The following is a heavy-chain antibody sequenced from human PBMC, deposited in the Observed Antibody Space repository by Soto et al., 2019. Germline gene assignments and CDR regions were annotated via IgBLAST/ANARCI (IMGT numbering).Heavy chain of an antibody. Sequence: GGSLRLSCAASGFTFSSYSMNGVRQAPGKGLEWVSSISSSSSYIYYADSVKGRFTISRDNAKNSLYLQMNSLRAEDTAVYYCAVVVIAIDAFDIWGQGTMVTVSS. V-gene: IGHV3-21*01. CDR1: GFTFSSYS. J-gene: IGHJ3*02. CDR3: AVVVIAIDAFDI. D-gene: IGHD2-21*01. CDR2: ISSSSSYI.